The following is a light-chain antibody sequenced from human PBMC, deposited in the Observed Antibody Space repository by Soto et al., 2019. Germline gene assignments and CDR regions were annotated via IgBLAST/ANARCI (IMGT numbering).Light chain of an antibody. J-gene: IGKJ5*01. Sequence: IQLTQSPSFWPASVGDRVTITCRASHVINNYLAWYQQKPGKAPNLLIYDASSLESGVPSRFSGSGSGTEFTLTISSLQPEDFATYYCRQSYSSRSITFGQGTRLEIK. CDR1: HVINNY. V-gene: IGKV1-9*01. CDR3: RQSYSSRSIT. CDR2: DAS.